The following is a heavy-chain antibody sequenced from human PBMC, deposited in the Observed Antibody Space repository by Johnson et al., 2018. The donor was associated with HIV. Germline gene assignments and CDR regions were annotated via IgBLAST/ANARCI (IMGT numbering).Heavy chain of an antibody. D-gene: IGHD3-22*01. CDR3: AGESPYYYDSSGRQNDAFDV. CDR2: ISRTGSTL. Sequence: VQLVESGGGVVQPGRSLRLSCVASGFTFRARQAPGKGLEWVSYISRTGSTLYYADSVKGRFTISRDNAKNSLYLQMNGLRAEDTAVYYCAGESPYYYDSSGRQNDAFDVWGQGTMVTVSS. J-gene: IGHJ3*01. V-gene: IGHV3-48*01. CDR1: GFTFR.